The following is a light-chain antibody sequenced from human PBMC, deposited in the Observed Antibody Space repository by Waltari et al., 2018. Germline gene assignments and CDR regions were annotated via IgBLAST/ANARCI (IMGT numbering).Light chain of an antibody. Sequence: SYELTQPPSVSVSPGHTASITCSGDKLGDKYASWYQQKPGQSPVLVIYQDTKRPSGILVRFSGSNSGNTATLTISGTQAMDEADYYCQAWGSSTAQVFGTGTKVTVL. J-gene: IGLJ1*01. V-gene: IGLV3-1*01. CDR1: KLGDKY. CDR3: QAWGSSTAQV. CDR2: QDT.